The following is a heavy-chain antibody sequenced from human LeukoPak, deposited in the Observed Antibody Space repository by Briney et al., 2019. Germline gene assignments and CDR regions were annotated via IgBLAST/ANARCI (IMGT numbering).Heavy chain of an antibody. CDR2: ISYDGRQK. CDR1: GLTFSDYA. V-gene: IGHV3-30-3*01. Sequence: PGGSLRLSCAASGLTFSDYAMHWVRQGPGKGLEWVAVISYDGRQKYYGDSVKGRFTISRDNPKNTLYLQMNSLSDDDTAVYYCARVFLERLTSGYFDSWGQGTLVTVSS. CDR3: ARVFLERLTSGYFDS. J-gene: IGHJ4*02. D-gene: IGHD3-3*01.